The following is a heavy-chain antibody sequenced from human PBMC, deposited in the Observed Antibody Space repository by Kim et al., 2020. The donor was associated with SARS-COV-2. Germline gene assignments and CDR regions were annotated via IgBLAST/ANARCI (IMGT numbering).Heavy chain of an antibody. CDR3: ARDFTPRHIYYYYYGMDV. D-gene: IGHD2-15*01. J-gene: IGHJ6*02. CDR1: GDSVSSNSAA. CDR2: TYYRSKWYN. Sequence: SQTLSLTCAISGDSVSSNSAAWNWIRQSPSRGLEWLGRTYYRSKWYNDYAVSVKSRITINPDTSKNQFSLQLNSVTPEDTAVYYCARDFTPRHIYYYYYGMDVWGQGTTVTVSS. V-gene: IGHV6-1*01.